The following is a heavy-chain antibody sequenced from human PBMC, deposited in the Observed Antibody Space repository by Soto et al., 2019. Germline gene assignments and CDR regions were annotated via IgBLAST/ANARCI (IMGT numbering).Heavy chain of an antibody. CDR1: GGSISSSSYY. V-gene: IGHV4-39*01. J-gene: IGHJ4*02. CDR3: ARHVRGWQMMLDN. D-gene: IGHD3-10*01. CDR2: LYFSGST. Sequence: QLQLQESGPGLVKASETLSLSCTVSGGSISSSSYYWGWIRQPPGKGLEWIGSLYFSGSTHYNVSLTSRVTISVDTSRNEFSLKLSSVTATDTAVYYCARHVRGWQMMLDNWGQGSLVTVSS.